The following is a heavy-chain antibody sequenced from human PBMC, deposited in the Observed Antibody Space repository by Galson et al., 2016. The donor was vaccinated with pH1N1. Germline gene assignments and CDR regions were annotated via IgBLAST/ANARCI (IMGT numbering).Heavy chain of an antibody. V-gene: IGHV1-69*10. J-gene: IGHJ4*02. CDR1: RDTFINYA. Sequence: SVKVSCKASRDTFINYAFSWVRQAPGKGLEWMGGIIPILGAPNYAQNFQGRVTISTDKSTTTAYMELTGLTSGDTAIYYCGRMSSGYNTIDSWGQGNVITVSS. CDR2: IIPILGAP. D-gene: IGHD6-25*01. CDR3: GRMSSGYNTIDS.